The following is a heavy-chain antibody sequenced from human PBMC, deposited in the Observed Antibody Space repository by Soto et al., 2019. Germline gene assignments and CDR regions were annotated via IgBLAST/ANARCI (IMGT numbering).Heavy chain of an antibody. Sequence: SETLSLTCTVSGGSISSYYWSWIRQPPGKGLERIGYIYYSGSTYYNPSLKSRVTISVDTSKNQFSLKLSSVTAADTAVYYCAREVHPVPRDTARKWFGDSDWFDPWGQGTLVTVSS. J-gene: IGHJ5*02. D-gene: IGHD3-10*01. CDR1: GGSISSYY. CDR2: IYYSGST. CDR3: AREVHPVPRDTARKWFGDSDWFDP. V-gene: IGHV4-59*12.